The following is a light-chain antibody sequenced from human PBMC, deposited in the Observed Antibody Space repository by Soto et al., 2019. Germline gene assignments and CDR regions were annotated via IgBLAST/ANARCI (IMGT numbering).Light chain of an antibody. CDR3: LQYYDFPYA. J-gene: IGKJ2*01. CDR1: QDIRVD. Sequence: AIQMTQSPPSLSASVGDRVIITCRASQDIRVDVDWLQQRPGHAPNLLIYAASTLHTGVPSTFTGSGSGTDFTLTSDDLQPEDVATDFCLQYYDFPYAFGQGTKLEI. V-gene: IGKV1-6*01. CDR2: AAS.